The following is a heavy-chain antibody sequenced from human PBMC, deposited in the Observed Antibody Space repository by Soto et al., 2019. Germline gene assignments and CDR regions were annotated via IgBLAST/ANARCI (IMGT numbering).Heavy chain of an antibody. J-gene: IGHJ5*02. V-gene: IGHV4-34*01. CDR2: INHSGST. CDR3: ARAPDGQLEGFDP. Sequence: KPSETLSLTCAVYGGSFRGYYWSWIRQPPGKGLEWIGEINHSGSTNYNPSLKSRVTISVDTSKNQFSLKLSSVTAADTAVYYCARAPDGQLEGFDPWGQGTLVTVSS. CDR1: GGSFRGYY. D-gene: IGHD6-6*01.